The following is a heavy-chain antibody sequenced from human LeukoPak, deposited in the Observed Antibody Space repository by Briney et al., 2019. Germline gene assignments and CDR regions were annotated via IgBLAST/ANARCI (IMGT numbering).Heavy chain of an antibody. CDR1: GYTFTVKF. CDR3: AVGNFYDRSGYSKAFDY. D-gene: IGHD3-22*01. Sequence: ASVTVSCKTSGYTFTVKFLHWLRQAPGQGLEWMAGIEPNSGGAVYGQNFRGWVTVTRDTSVSTAYMELSRLRSDDTAVYYCAVGNFYDRSGYSKAFDYWGQGTLVTVSS. J-gene: IGHJ4*02. V-gene: IGHV1-2*04. CDR2: IEPNSGGA.